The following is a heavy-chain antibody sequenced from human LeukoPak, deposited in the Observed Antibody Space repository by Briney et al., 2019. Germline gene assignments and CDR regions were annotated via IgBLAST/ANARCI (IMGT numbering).Heavy chain of an antibody. V-gene: IGHV3-33*01. CDR2: IWYDGSNK. CDR3: MRDKYSMSKRESYDY. D-gene: IGHD4-11*01. CDR1: GFTFSNYG. J-gene: IGHJ4*02. Sequence: TGGSLRLSCAASGFTFSNYGMHWVRQAPGKGLEWVAIIWYDGSNKYYADSVKGRFTISRDNSKNTLYLQMNSLRAEDTAVYFCMRDKYSMSKRESYDYWGQGTLVTVSS.